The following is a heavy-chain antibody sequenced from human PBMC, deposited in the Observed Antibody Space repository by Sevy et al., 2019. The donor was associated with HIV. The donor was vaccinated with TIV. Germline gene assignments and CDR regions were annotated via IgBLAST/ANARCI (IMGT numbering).Heavy chain of an antibody. CDR2: ISYDGSNK. J-gene: IGHJ6*02. CDR1: GFTFSSYA. Sequence: GSLRLSCAASGFTFSSYAMHWVRQAPGKGLEWVAVISYDGSNKYYADSVKGRFTISRDNSKNTLYLQMNSLRAEDTAVYYCARGGYCSSTSCYRDYYYYGMDVWGQGTTVTVSS. D-gene: IGHD2-2*02. V-gene: IGHV3-30-3*01. CDR3: ARGGYCSSTSCYRDYYYYGMDV.